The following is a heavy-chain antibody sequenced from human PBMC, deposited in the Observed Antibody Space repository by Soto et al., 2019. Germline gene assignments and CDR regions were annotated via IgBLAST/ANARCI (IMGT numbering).Heavy chain of an antibody. V-gene: IGHV1-69*13. CDR1: GGTFSSYA. CDR3: ARPGITMVRGARYYYYGMDV. D-gene: IGHD3-10*01. J-gene: IGHJ6*02. CDR2: IIPIFGTA. Sequence: ASVKVSCKASGGTFSSYAISWVRQAPGQGLEWMGGIIPIFGTANYAQKFQGRVTITADESTSTAYMELSSLRSEDTAVYYCARPGITMVRGARYYYYGMDVWGQGTTVTV.